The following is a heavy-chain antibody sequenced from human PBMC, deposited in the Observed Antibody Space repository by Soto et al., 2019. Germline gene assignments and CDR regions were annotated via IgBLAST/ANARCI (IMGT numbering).Heavy chain of an antibody. V-gene: IGHV4-4*02. Sequence: SETLSLTCAVSGDSITDGHWWGWVRQTPGKGLEWIGEIYHNGTTNYNPSLKSRVTISVDKSNSQFSLTLSSVTAADTAVYYCARVVGHGDSYFDYWGQGTLVTVSS. CDR2: IYHNGTT. D-gene: IGHD4-17*01. CDR1: GDSITDGHW. CDR3: ARVVGHGDSYFDY. J-gene: IGHJ4*02.